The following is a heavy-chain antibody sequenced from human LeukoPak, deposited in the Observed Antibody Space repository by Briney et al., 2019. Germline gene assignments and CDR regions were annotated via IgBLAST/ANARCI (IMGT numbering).Heavy chain of an antibody. J-gene: IGHJ5*02. D-gene: IGHD3-3*01. V-gene: IGHV1-18*01. CDR3: ARVSLEWLFGDWFDP. CDR2: ISAYNGNT. CDR1: GYTFTSYG. Sequence: ASVKVSCKASGYTFTSYGISWVRQAPGQGLEWMGLISAYNGNTNYAQKLQGRVTMTTDTSTSTAYMELRSLRSDDTAVYYCARVSLEWLFGDWFDPWGQETLVTVSS.